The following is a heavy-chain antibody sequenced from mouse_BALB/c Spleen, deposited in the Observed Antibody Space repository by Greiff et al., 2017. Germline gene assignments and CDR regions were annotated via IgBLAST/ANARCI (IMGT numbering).Heavy chain of an antibody. D-gene: IGHD2-1*01. CDR2: IYPGDGDT. V-gene: IGHV1-80*01. Sequence: QVQLQQSGAELVRPGSSVKISCKASGYAFSSYWMNWVKQRPGQGLEWIGQIYPGDGDTNYTGKFKGKATLTADKSSNTAYMQLSSLTSEDSAVYFCARRGGNYPYYFDYWGQGTTLTVSS. J-gene: IGHJ2*01. CDR3: ARRGGNYPYYFDY. CDR1: GYAFSSYW.